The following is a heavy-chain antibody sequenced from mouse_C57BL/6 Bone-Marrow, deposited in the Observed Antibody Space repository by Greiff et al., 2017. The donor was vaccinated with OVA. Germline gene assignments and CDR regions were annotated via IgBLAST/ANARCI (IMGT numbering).Heavy chain of an antibody. V-gene: IGHV1-26*01. CDR1: GYTFTDYY. D-gene: IGHD1-1*01. CDR2: INPNNGGT. Sequence: EVQLQQSRPELVKPGASVKISCKASGYTFTDYYMNWVKQSHGKSLEWIGDINPNNGGTSYNQKFKGKATLTVDKSSSTAYMELRSLTSEDSAVYYCARAGITTVVDWYFDVWGTGTTVTVSS. CDR3: ARAGITTVVDWYFDV. J-gene: IGHJ1*03.